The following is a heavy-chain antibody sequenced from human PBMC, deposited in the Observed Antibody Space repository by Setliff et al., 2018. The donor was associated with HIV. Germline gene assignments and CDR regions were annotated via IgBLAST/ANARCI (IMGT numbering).Heavy chain of an antibody. V-gene: IGHV1-69*05. Sequence: ASVKVSCKASGGTFSSYAISWVRQAPGQGLEWMGGIIPIFGTANYAQKFQGRVTITTDESTSTAYMELSSLRSEDTAVYYCAREANYYDSSGYYDAFDIWGQGTMVTVS. CDR1: GGTFSSYA. CDR3: AREANYYDSSGYYDAFDI. D-gene: IGHD3-22*01. CDR2: IIPIFGTA. J-gene: IGHJ3*02.